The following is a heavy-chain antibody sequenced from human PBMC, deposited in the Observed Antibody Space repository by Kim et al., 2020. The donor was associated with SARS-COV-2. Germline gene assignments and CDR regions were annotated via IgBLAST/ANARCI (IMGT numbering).Heavy chain of an antibody. J-gene: IGHJ3*02. CDR1: GGSISSSSYY. CDR2: IYYSGST. V-gene: IGHV4-39*01. Sequence: SETLSLTCTVSGGSISSSSYYWGWIRQPPGKGLEWIGSIYYSGSTYYNPSLKSRVTISVDTSKNQFSLKLSSVTAADTAVYYCARQDRVWQQLVLGALGSAFDIWGQGTMVTVSS. D-gene: IGHD6-13*01. CDR3: ARQDRVWQQLVLGALGSAFDI.